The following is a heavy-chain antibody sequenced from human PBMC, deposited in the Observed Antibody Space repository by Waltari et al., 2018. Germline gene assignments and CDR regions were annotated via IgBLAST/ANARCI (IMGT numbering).Heavy chain of an antibody. V-gene: IGHV4-34*01. J-gene: IGHJ4*02. CDR1: GGSFSGYY. CDR2: INHSGST. CDR3: ARGRPNIVVGVAAKYYFDY. D-gene: IGHD2-15*01. Sequence: QVQLQQWGAGLLKPSETLSLTCAVYGGSFSGYYWSWFRQPPGKGLEWIGEINHSGSTNDNPSRKSRVTISVDTSKNQVALKLSSVTAADKAVYYCARGRPNIVVGVAAKYYFDYWGQGTLVTVSS.